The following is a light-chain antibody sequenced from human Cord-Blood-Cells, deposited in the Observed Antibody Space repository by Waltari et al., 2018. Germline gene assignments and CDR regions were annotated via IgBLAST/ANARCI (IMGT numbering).Light chain of an antibody. Sequence: QSALTQPASVSGSPGQSITIPWSGTSSDVGSYNLVPWYQQHPGKAPKLMIYEVSKRPSGVSNRFSGSKSGNTASLTISGLQAEDVADYYCCSYAGSYVFGTVTKVTVL. CDR3: CSYAGSYV. J-gene: IGLJ1*01. CDR2: EVS. CDR1: SSDVGSYNL. V-gene: IGLV2-23*02.